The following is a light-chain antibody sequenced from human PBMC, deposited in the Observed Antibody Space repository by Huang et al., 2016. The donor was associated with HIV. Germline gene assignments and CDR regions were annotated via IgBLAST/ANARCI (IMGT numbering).Light chain of an antibody. Sequence: DIQMTQSPSSLSASVGDTVTITCRASQGIGNSLAWYQQKPEKAPRLLLYATSTLESGGPSRFSGSGSGTHYTLTINTLQPEDISSYYCQQYHSLPWTFGQGTKVEIK. CDR1: QGIGNS. J-gene: IGKJ1*01. CDR3: QQYHSLPWT. V-gene: IGKV1-NL1*01. CDR2: ATS.